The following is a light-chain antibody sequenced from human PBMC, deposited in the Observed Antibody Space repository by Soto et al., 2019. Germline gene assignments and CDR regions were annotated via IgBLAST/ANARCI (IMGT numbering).Light chain of an antibody. CDR1: QSISGW. V-gene: IGKV1-5*01. CDR3: QQYNSYPWT. Sequence: DITMTQSPSTLSGSVGDRVTITCRASQSISGWLAWYQQKPGKAPKLLIYDVSSLESGVPSRFSGSGSGTEFTLAISSLQPDDFATYYCQQYNSYPWTFGQGTKVDI. J-gene: IGKJ1*01. CDR2: DVS.